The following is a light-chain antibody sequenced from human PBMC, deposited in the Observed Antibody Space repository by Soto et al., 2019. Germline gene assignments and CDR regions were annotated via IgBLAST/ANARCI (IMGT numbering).Light chain of an antibody. J-gene: IGKJ1*01. CDR1: QNINTY. Sequence: DIQMTQSPSSLSASVGDRVTITCRASQNINTYLNWYQEKPGTAPKLLICAASSLQSGVPLRFSGNTSGTDFTLTISSLQPEDFATYYCQQSNRTPWTVGQGTKVEIK. V-gene: IGKV1-39*01. CDR2: AAS. CDR3: QQSNRTPWT.